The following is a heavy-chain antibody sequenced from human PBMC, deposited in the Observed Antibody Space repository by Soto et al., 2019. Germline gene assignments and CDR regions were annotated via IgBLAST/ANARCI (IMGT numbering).Heavy chain of an antibody. CDR1: DFTSSNAW. J-gene: IGHJ6*02. CDR2: IKTKTEGGAT. Sequence: EVQLVESGGGLVKPVGSLRLSCAASDFTSSNAWMNWVRQAPGKGLEWVGRIKTKTEGGATDYAAPLTGRFTISRDDSKHTLFLQINSLNTDDSAVYYCTTGSVEGVWGQGATVTVSS. V-gene: IGHV3-15*07. D-gene: IGHD2-15*01. CDR3: TTGSVEGV.